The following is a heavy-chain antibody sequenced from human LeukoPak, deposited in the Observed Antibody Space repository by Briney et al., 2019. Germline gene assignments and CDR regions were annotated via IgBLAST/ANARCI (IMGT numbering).Heavy chain of an antibody. D-gene: IGHD3-22*01. CDR1: GGSISSYY. CDR3: ASPQSGASSGYYPDAFDI. Sequence: PSETLSLTCTVSGGSISSYYWSWIRQPAGKGLEWIGRIYTSGSTNYNPSLKSRVTMSVDTSKNQFSLKLSSVTAADTAVYYCASPQSGASSGYYPDAFDIWGQGTMVTVSS. CDR2: IYTSGST. J-gene: IGHJ3*02. V-gene: IGHV4-4*07.